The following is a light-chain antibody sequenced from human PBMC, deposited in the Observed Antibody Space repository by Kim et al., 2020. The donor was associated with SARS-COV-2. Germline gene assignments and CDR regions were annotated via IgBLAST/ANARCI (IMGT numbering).Light chain of an antibody. CDR3: QQYTTSPPAYT. J-gene: IGKJ2*01. CDR1: QSISSEF. V-gene: IGKV3-20*01. CDR2: GAS. Sequence: PGERATLSCRASQSISSEFLAWYQQISGQPPRLLIFGASNRAAGIPDRFSGGRSGTDFTLTITRLEPADSAVYYCQQYTTSPPAYTFGQGTKLEI.